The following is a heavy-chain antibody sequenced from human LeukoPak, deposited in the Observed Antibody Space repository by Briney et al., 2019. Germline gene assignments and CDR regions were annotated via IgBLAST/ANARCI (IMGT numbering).Heavy chain of an antibody. CDR2: IYYTGTT. CDR1: GGSISRSSYF. CDR3: ASLIAAAGYFDP. D-gene: IGHD6-13*01. J-gene: IGHJ5*02. V-gene: IGHV4-39*07. Sequence: SETLSLTCAVSGGSISRSSYFWGWIRQPPGKGLEWIGSIYYTGTTYYNPSLKSRVTISVDTSKNQFSLKLNSVTAADTAVYYCASLIAAAGYFDPWGQGTLVTVSS.